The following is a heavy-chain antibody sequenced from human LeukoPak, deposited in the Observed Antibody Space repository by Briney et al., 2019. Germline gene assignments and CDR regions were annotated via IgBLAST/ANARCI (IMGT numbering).Heavy chain of an antibody. CDR2: ISDSGGST. CDR1: GFTFSSYA. Sequence: GGSLRLSCEASGFTFSSYAMSWVRQAPGKGLEWVSDISDSGGSTYYAASVKGRFTISRDNSKNTLYLQMNSLRAEDTAVYYCAKGVNSGYDWVFDYWGQGTLVTVSS. V-gene: IGHV3-23*01. D-gene: IGHD5-12*01. J-gene: IGHJ4*02. CDR3: AKGVNSGYDWVFDY.